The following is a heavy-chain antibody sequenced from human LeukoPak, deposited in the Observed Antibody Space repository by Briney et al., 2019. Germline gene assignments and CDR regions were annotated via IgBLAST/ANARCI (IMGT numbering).Heavy chain of an antibody. CDR3: AKDHSGRYKRDWFDP. J-gene: IGHJ5*02. V-gene: IGHV3-23*01. D-gene: IGHD1-26*01. Sequence: GGSLRLSCAASGFTFSSYAMIWVRQAPGKGLEWVSAISGSGGSTYYADSVKGRFTISRDNSKKTLYLKMKSLRAEDTAVYYCAKDHSGRYKRDWFDPWGQGTLVTVSS. CDR1: GFTFSSYA. CDR2: ISGSGGST.